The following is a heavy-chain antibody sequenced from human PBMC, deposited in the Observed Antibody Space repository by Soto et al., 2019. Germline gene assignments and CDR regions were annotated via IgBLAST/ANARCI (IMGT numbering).Heavy chain of an antibody. J-gene: IGHJ4*02. V-gene: IGHV1-69*13. CDR1: GGTFSSYA. CDR3: ARDAYDILTGYSGTCFFDY. D-gene: IGHD3-9*01. Sequence: SVKVSCKASGGTFSSYAISWVRQAPGQGLEWMGGIIPIFGTANYAQKFQGRVTITADESTSTAYMELSSLRSEDTAVYYCARDAYDILTGYSGTCFFDYWGQGTLVTVSS. CDR2: IIPIFGTA.